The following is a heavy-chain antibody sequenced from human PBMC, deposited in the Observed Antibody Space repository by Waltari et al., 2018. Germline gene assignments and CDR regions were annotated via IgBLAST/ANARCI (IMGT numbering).Heavy chain of an antibody. CDR1: GYSFTSYW. Sequence: EVQLVQSGAEVNKHGESLKISCKGSGYSFTSYWIGWVRQMPGKGLEWMGVIYPGDSDTRYSPSFQSQVTISADKSISTASLQWSSLKASDTAMYYCARLEGIAVAGTQVDYWGQGTLVTVSS. V-gene: IGHV5-51*01. D-gene: IGHD6-19*01. CDR2: IYPGDSDT. CDR3: ARLEGIAVAGTQVDY. J-gene: IGHJ4*02.